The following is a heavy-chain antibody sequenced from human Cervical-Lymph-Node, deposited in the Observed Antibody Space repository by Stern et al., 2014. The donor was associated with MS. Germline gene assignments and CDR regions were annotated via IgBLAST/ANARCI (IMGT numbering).Heavy chain of an antibody. Sequence: QVQLQESGPGLVKPSETLSLTCTVSGGSISSYYWSWIRQPPGKGLEWIGYIYYSGSTNYNPSLKSRVTISVDTSKNQFSLKLSSVTAADTAVYYCASQRVEMATTNQNAFDIWGQGTMVTVSS. D-gene: IGHD5-24*01. J-gene: IGHJ3*02. CDR3: ASQRVEMATTNQNAFDI. CDR2: IYYSGST. CDR1: GGSISSYY. V-gene: IGHV4-59*01.